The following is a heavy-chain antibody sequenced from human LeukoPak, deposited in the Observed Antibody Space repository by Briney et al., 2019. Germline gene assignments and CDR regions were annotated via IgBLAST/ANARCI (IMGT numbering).Heavy chain of an antibody. J-gene: IGHJ4*02. D-gene: IGHD3-22*01. Sequence: GASLRLSCAASGFTFSSYAMSWVRQAPGKGLEWVSAISGSGGSTYYADSVKGRFTISRNNSKNTLYLQMNSLRAEDTAVYYCANHYDSSGYYSLFDYWGQGTLVTVSS. CDR1: GFTFSSYA. CDR2: ISGSGGST. CDR3: ANHYDSSGYYSLFDY. V-gene: IGHV3-23*01.